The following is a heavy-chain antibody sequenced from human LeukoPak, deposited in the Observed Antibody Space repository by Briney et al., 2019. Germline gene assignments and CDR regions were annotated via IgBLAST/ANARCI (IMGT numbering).Heavy chain of an antibody. Sequence: ASVKVSCKASGYTFTSYGISWVRQAPGQGLEWMGWMNPNSGNTGYAQKFQGRVTITRNTSISTAYMELSSLRSEDTAVYYCARVGAWELPQIDYWGQGTLVTVSS. D-gene: IGHD1-26*01. CDR2: MNPNSGNT. CDR1: GYTFTSYG. CDR3: ARVGAWELPQIDY. V-gene: IGHV1-8*03. J-gene: IGHJ4*02.